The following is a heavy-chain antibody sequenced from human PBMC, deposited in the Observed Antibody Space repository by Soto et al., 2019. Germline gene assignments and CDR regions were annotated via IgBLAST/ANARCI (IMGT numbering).Heavy chain of an antibody. J-gene: IGHJ4*02. D-gene: IGHD3-22*01. CDR1: GFTFSSYA. Sequence: GGSLRLSCAASGFTFSSYAMSWVRQAPGKGLEWVSATSGSGGSTYYADSVKGRFTISRDNSKNTLYLQMNSLRAEDTAVYYCAKVSYYYDSSGYPGYWGQGTLVTVYS. V-gene: IGHV3-23*01. CDR2: TSGSGGST. CDR3: AKVSYYYDSSGYPGY.